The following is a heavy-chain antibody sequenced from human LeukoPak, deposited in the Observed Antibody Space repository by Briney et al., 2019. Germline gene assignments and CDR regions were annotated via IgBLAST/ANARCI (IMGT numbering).Heavy chain of an antibody. CDR3: AKDMAAYYYASGNIDY. J-gene: IGHJ4*02. CDR1: GFSFNNYA. CDR2: ISYDGGDK. V-gene: IGHV3-30*18. Sequence: PGKSLRLSCAASGFSFNNYAMYWVRQAPGKGLEWVALISYDGGDKYYAESMKGRITISRDNAENTLYLQMNSLRAEDTALYYCAKDMAAYYYASGNIDYWGQGTLVTVSS. D-gene: IGHD3-10*01.